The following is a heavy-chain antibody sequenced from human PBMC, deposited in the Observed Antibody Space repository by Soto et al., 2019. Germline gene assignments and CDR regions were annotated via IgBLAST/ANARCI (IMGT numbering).Heavy chain of an antibody. J-gene: IGHJ4*02. V-gene: IGHV4-59*01. CDR2: VYYSGRT. CDR3: ARVEKTYNFDY. D-gene: IGHD1-20*01. Sequence: PSETLSLTCTVSDGSISPYYWSWIRQPPGKGLEWIGFVYYSGRTNYNPSLKTRVTISVDTSKNQFSLKLKSVTAADTAVYYCARVEKTYNFDYWGQGTLVTVYS. CDR1: DGSISPYY.